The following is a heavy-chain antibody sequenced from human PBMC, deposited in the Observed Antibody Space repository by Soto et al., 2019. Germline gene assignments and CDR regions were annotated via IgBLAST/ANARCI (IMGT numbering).Heavy chain of an antibody. V-gene: IGHV3-23*04. CDR1: GCTSSNYS. CDR3: AGVAMVAPYYYGFDG. J-gene: IGHJ6*01. Sequence: EARLVESAGGLVQPGGSLRLYCAGSGCTSSNYSMSFVRQAPGKGLEWVSTTSGSGHYIQYRDAVKGRFTISRDNSKNTLYLQMNSLRAKDTPVYYCAGVAMVAPYYYGFDGWGQGTTVTVYS. D-gene: IGHD3-16*01. CDR2: TSGSGHYI.